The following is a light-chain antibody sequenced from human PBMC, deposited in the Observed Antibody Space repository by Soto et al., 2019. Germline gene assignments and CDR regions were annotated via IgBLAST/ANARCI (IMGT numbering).Light chain of an antibody. CDR2: WAS. J-gene: IGKJ4*01. CDR1: QSVLYTSNNKHY. V-gene: IGKV4-1*01. CDR3: QQYYSTPLT. Sequence: DIVMTQSPNSLAVSLGERATLNCKSSQSVLYTSNNKHYVAWYQQKPRQPPKLLIYWASTRESGVPDRFSGSGSGTDFTLTISSLQAEDVAVYYCQQYYSTPLTFGGGTKVEIK.